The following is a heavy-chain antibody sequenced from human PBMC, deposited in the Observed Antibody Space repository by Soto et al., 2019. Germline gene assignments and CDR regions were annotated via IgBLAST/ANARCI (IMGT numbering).Heavy chain of an antibody. V-gene: IGHV1-69*01. D-gene: IGHD2-2*01. Sequence: QVQLVQSGAEVKKPGSSVKVSCKASGGTFSSYAISWVRQAPGQGLEWMGGIIPISETTNYAQKFQGRVKITADEYKSTAYMELSSLSSEDSAVYYCARSQGSSTSLEIYYYYYYGMEVWGQGTTVTVSS. CDR1: GGTFSSYA. CDR2: IIPISETT. J-gene: IGHJ6*02. CDR3: ARSQGSSTSLEIYYYYYYGMEV.